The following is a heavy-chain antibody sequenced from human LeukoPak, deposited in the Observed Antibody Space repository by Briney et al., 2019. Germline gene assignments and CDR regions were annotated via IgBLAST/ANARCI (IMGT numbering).Heavy chain of an antibody. Sequence: GGSLRLSCAASGFTFSSYWMSWVRQAPGKGLEWVANIKQDGSEKYYVDSVKGRFTISRDNAENSLYLQMNSLRAEDTAVYYCARDLIFGVVSPRSHYGMDVWGQGTTVTVSS. CDR2: IKQDGSEK. J-gene: IGHJ6*02. CDR3: ARDLIFGVVSPRSHYGMDV. V-gene: IGHV3-7*01. CDR1: GFTFSSYW. D-gene: IGHD3-3*01.